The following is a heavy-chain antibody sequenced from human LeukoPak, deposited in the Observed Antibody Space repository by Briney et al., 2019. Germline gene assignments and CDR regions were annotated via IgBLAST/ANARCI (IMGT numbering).Heavy chain of an antibody. CDR3: ARSGGYASPFGY. D-gene: IGHD5-12*01. CDR1: GCSMSSYY. Sequence: SETLSLTCSVSGCSMSSYYWSWIRQPPGKGLEWIGYIYTSGNTNYNPSLKSRATISVDTSKNQFSLKLTSVTAADTAVYYCARSGGYASPFGYWGQGTLVTVSS. CDR2: IYTSGNT. J-gene: IGHJ4*02. V-gene: IGHV4-4*09.